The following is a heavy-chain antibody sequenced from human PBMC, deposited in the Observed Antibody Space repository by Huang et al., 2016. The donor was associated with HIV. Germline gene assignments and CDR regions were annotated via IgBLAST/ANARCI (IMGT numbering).Heavy chain of an antibody. CDR3: VRLLDHTGDY. CDR1: GFTFNSYW. D-gene: IGHD1-26*01. V-gene: IGHV3-7*01. Sequence: EVQLVESGGGLVQPGGSLVLSCAASGFTFNSYWMSWVRQAPGKGLEWVDGMKTDGIEKSYVDSVKGRFTISRDNAKNSLYLQMNSLRAEDTAVYYCVRLLDHTGDYWGQGTLVTVSS. CDR2: MKTDGIEK. J-gene: IGHJ4*02.